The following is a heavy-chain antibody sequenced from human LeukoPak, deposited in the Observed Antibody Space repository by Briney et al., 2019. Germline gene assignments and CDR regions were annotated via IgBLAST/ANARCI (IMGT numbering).Heavy chain of an antibody. J-gene: IGHJ5*02. CDR2: IYYSGST. D-gene: IGHD2-2*01. V-gene: IGHV4-38-2*02. Sequence: SETLSLTCTVSGYSISSGYYWGWIRQPPGKGLEWIGSIYYSGSTFYNPSLESRVTISVDTSNNQFSLKLSSVTAADTAVYYCARHERCSSINCIYNWFDPWGQGTLVIVSS. CDR3: ARHERCSSINCIYNWFDP. CDR1: GYSISSGYY.